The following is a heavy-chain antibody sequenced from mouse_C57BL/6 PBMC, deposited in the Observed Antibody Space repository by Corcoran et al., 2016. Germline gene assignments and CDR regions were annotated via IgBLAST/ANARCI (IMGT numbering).Heavy chain of an antibody. CDR2: INPNNGGT. CDR1: GYTFTDYH. Sequence: EVQLQQSGPELVKPGASVTIPCKASGYTFTDYHMDWVKQSHGKSLEWIGDINPNNGGTIYNQKFKGKATLTVDKSSSTAYMELRSLTSEDTAVYYCARTDYDDAMDYWGQGTSVTVSS. CDR3: ARTDYDDAMDY. D-gene: IGHD2-4*01. J-gene: IGHJ4*01. V-gene: IGHV1-18*01.